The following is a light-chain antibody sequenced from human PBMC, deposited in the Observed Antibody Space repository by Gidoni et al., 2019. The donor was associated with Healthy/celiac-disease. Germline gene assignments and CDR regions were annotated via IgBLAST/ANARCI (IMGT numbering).Light chain of an antibody. CDR1: RSDVGGYNY. CDR3: SSYTSSSPYV. J-gene: IGLJ1*01. CDR2: EVS. Sequence: QSALTQPASVSVSPGQSITISCTGTRSDVGGYNYVSWYQQPPGKAPKLMIYEVSNRPSGVSNRFSGSKSGNTASLTISGLQAEDEADYYCSSYTSSSPYVFGTGTKVTVL. V-gene: IGLV2-14*01.